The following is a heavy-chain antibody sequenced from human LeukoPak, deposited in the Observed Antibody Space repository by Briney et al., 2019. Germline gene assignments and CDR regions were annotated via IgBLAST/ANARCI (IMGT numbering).Heavy chain of an antibody. CDR3: AKDLQSAIDY. CDR1: GFTFSSYS. Sequence: TGGSLRLSCVASGFTFSSYSMSWVRQAPGKGLEWVAVISYDGSNKYYADSVKGRFTISRDNSKNTLYLQMNSLRAEDTAVYYCAKDLQSAIDYWGQGTLVTVSS. J-gene: IGHJ4*02. V-gene: IGHV3-30*18. CDR2: ISYDGSNK.